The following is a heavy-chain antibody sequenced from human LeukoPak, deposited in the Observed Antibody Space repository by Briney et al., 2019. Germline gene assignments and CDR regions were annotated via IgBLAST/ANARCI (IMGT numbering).Heavy chain of an antibody. D-gene: IGHD3-3*01. Sequence: SQTLSLTCAISGDSVSSNSAALSWIRQSPLRGLEWLGRTYYRSKWYNYFAVSVKSRITMNPHTSKNQFSLQLNSVTPEDTAVYYCARVSGYRIDYWGQGTLVTVSS. CDR2: TYYRSKWYN. V-gene: IGHV6-1*01. CDR1: GDSVSSNSAA. J-gene: IGHJ4*02. CDR3: ARVSGYRIDY.